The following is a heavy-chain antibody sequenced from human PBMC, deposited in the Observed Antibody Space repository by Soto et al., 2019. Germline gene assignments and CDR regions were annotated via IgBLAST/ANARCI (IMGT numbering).Heavy chain of an antibody. J-gene: IGHJ3*02. CDR3: AVSITVAGASWGGFDT. V-gene: IGHV4-4*02. CDR1: SGSISSSNW. D-gene: IGHD6-19*01. CDR2: IYHSGST. Sequence: QVQLQESGPGLVKPSGTLSLTCAVSSGSISSSNWWSWVRQPPGKGLEWIGEIYHSGSTNYNPSLKSIVTISVNRSTDEFSRKLGSETAATTAVYYSAVSITVAGASWGGFDTWSQGTMVAVSS.